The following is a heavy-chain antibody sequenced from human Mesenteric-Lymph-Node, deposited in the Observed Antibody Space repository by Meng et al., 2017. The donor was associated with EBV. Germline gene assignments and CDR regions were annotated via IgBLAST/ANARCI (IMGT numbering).Heavy chain of an antibody. CDR2: VHHAGTT. CDR3: AALGSFASSIDP. CDR1: GGSFSDLD. J-gene: IGHJ5*02. V-gene: IGHV4-34*01. D-gene: IGHD3-16*01. Sequence: QANLHLWGAGLLKPSGTLSLPCAVYGGSFSDLDWTWIRQPPGKGLEWIGEVHHAGTTIYNPSLESRVTISVDTSKNQFSLKLTSVTAADTAVYFCAALGSFASSIDPWGQGTLVTVSS.